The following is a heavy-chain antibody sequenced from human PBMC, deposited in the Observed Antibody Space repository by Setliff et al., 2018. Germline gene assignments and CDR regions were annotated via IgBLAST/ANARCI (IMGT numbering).Heavy chain of an antibody. V-gene: IGHV1-18*01. D-gene: IGHD2-2*01. Sequence: ASVKVSCKAFGYTFYKYVTSWVRQAPGQGLEWMGWIIGYNGYTVYAQKLQGRVTLTTDTSTGTAYMEVRSLRSDDTAQYYCVRDRAAIVVGPPTAAFDIWGQGTMVTVSS. J-gene: IGHJ3*02. CDR1: GYTFYKYV. CDR3: VRDRAAIVVGPPTAAFDI. CDR2: IIGYNGYT.